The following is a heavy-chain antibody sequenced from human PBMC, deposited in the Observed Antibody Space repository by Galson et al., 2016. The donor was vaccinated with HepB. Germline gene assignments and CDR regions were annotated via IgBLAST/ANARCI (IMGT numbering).Heavy chain of an antibody. J-gene: IGHJ3*02. Sequence: SLRLSCAASGFTFSSYGMHWARQAPGQGLEWVALIWYDGSNKFYGESVKGRFTISRDDSKNTVYLQMNSLRAEDTAVYYCARPHGGSYRNAFDIWGQGTMVTVSS. V-gene: IGHV3-33*01. D-gene: IGHD3-16*02. CDR1: GFTFSSYG. CDR2: IWYDGSNK. CDR3: ARPHGGSYRNAFDI.